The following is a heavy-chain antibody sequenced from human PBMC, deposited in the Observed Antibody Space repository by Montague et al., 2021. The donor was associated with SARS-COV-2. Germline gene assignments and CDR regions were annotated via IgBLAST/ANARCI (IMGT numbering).Heavy chain of an antibody. Sequence: SETLSLTCTVSGGSISSSSYYWGWIRQPPGKGLEWIGSFYYSGSTYYNPSLKSRASISVDTSKNQSSLKLSSVTAADTAVYYCASPRYYYDSSGSDAFDIWGQGTMVTVSS. CDR3: ASPRYYYDSSGSDAFDI. CDR1: GGSISSSSYY. CDR2: FYYSGST. J-gene: IGHJ3*02. D-gene: IGHD3-22*01. V-gene: IGHV4-39*01.